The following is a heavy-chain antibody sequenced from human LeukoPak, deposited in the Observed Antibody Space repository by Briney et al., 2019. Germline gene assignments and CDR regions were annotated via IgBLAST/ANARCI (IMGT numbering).Heavy chain of an antibody. D-gene: IGHD3-10*01. CDR1: GGSFSGYY. V-gene: IGHV4-34*01. CDR2: INHSGST. CDR3: ARSPRGLPNY. Sequence: ETRSLTCAVYGGSFSGYYWSWIRQPPGKGLEWIGEINHSGSTTYNPSLKSRVTISVDTSKNQFSLKLSSVTAADTAVYYCARSPRGLPNYWGQGTLVTVSS. J-gene: IGHJ4*02.